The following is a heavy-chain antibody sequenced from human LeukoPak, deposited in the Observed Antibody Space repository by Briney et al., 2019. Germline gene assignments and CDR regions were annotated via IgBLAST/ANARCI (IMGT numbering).Heavy chain of an antibody. Sequence: SETLSLTCAVYGGSFSGYYWSWIRQPPGKGLEWIGEINHSGSTNYNPSLKSRVTISVDTSKNQFSLKLTSVTAADTAVYYCAKGKAGQQLVVDYDYGMDVWGQGTTVTVSS. CDR3: AKGKAGQQLVVDYDYGMDV. V-gene: IGHV4-34*01. CDR2: INHSGST. J-gene: IGHJ6*02. CDR1: GGSFSGYY. D-gene: IGHD6-13*01.